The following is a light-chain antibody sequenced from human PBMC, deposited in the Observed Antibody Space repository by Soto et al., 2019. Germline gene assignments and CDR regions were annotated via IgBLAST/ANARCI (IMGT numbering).Light chain of an antibody. J-gene: IGKJ4*01. Sequence: ETVMTQSPATLSVSPGERTSLSCRASQSVSRNLAWYQQKPGQTPRLLIYGTSTRATGVPARFSAIGSGTEFTITISSLQSEDFGVYYCQQYHNWPLTFGGGTKVEI. CDR3: QQYHNWPLT. CDR1: QSVSRN. CDR2: GTS. V-gene: IGKV3-15*01.